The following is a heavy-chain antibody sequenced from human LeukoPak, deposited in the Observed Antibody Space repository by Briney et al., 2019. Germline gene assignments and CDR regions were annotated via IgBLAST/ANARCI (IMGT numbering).Heavy chain of an antibody. V-gene: IGHV4-34*01. J-gene: IGHJ4*02. Sequence: SETLSLTCAVYGGSFSGYYWSWIRQPPGKGLEWIGEINHSGSTNYNPCLKSRVIISVDTSKNQFSLKLSSVTAADTAVYYCASRSFGDYGLDYWGQGTLVTVSS. CDR2: INHSGST. D-gene: IGHD4-17*01. CDR1: GGSFSGYY. CDR3: ASRSFGDYGLDY.